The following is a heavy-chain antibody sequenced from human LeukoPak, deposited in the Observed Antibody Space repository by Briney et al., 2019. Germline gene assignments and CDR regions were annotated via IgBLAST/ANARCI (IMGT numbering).Heavy chain of an antibody. D-gene: IGHD6-19*01. CDR1: GFTFDDYA. CDR3: AKDRSVAGPYYFDY. Sequence: PGRSLRLSCAASGFTFDDYAMHWVRQAPGKGLEWVSGISWNSGTIGYADSVKGRFTISRDNAKNSLYLQMNSLRAEDTALYYCAKDRSVAGPYYFDYWGQGTLVTVSS. J-gene: IGHJ4*02. V-gene: IGHV3-9*01. CDR2: ISWNSGTI.